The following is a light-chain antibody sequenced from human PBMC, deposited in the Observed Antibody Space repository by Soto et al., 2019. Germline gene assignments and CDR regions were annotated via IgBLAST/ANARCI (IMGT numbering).Light chain of an antibody. Sequence: DIQMTQSPSTLSASVGDRVTITCRASQSISTWLAWYQQKPGKAPNLLIYKASSLESGVPSRFSGSGSGTEFSLTISSLQTALFATYNCQQYNSTSSGTFGQGTNVEIK. V-gene: IGKV1-5*03. CDR2: KAS. J-gene: IGKJ1*01. CDR3: QQYNSTSSGT. CDR1: QSISTW.